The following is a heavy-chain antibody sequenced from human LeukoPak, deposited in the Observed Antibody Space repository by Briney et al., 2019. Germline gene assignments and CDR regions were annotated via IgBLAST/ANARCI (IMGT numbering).Heavy chain of an antibody. Sequence: PSETLSLTCTVFGGSISSSNWWSWVRQPPGKGLEWIGEIYHSGSTNYNPSLKSRVTISVDKSKNQFSLKLSSVTAADTAVYYCARGAVDIVATIRVAFDIWGQGTTVTVSS. J-gene: IGHJ3*02. CDR2: IYHSGST. V-gene: IGHV4-4*02. D-gene: IGHD5-12*01. CDR3: ARGAVDIVATIRVAFDI. CDR1: GGSISSSNW.